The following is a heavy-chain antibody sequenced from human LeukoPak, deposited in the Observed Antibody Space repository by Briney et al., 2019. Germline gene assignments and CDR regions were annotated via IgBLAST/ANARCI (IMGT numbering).Heavy chain of an antibody. CDR1: GYTFNGYY. V-gene: IGHV1-2*02. Sequence: ASVKVSCKASGYTFNGYYMQWVRQAPGQGLEWMEWINPKYGGTHYAQKFQGRVTMTRDTSISTAYMDLSSLRSEDTAVYYCARGPSLVRGVIMPGSVGGIDVWGRRTTVTVSS. D-gene: IGHD3-10*01. CDR2: INPKYGGT. CDR3: ARGPSLVRGVIMPGSVGGIDV. J-gene: IGHJ6*02.